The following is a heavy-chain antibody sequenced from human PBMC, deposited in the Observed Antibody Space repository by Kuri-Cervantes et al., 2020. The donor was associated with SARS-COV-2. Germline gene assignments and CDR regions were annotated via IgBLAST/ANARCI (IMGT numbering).Heavy chain of an antibody. J-gene: IGHJ5*02. CDR3: AKDLGRPNWFDP. V-gene: IGHV3-23*01. CDR1: GFTCSSYA. Sequence: GGSLRLSCAASGFTCSSYAMSWVRQAPGKWLEGVSAISGSGGSTHEADSVKGRFTISRDNSKHTMYLQMNSLRAEDTAVYYCAKDLGRPNWFDPWGQGTLVTVSS. CDR2: ISGSGGST.